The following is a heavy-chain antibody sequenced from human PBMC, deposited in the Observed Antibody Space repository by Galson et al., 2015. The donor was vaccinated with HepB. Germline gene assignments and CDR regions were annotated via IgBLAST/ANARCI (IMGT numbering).Heavy chain of an antibody. CDR3: ARDWEVLAPSGFLRSYKIQPHDAFDI. D-gene: IGHD3-10*01. CDR1: GYTFTSYD. J-gene: IGHJ3*02. V-gene: IGHV1-8*01. CDR2: MNPNSGNT. Sequence: SVKVSCKASGYTFTSYDINWVRQATGQGLEWMGWMNPNSGNTGYAQKLQGRVTMTTDTSTSTAYMELRSLRSDDTAVYYCARDWEVLAPSGFLRSYKIQPHDAFDIWGQGTMVTVSS.